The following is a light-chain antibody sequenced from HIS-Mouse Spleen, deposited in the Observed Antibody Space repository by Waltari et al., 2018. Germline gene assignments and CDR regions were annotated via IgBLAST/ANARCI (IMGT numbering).Light chain of an antibody. CDR2: DVS. Sequence: QPALTQPASVSGSPGQSITISCPGIPSYVGGYNYVSWYQQHPGKAPKLMIYDVSNRPSGVSNRFSGSKSGNTASLTISGLQAEDEADYYCSSYTSSSTEVFGGGTKLTVL. CDR1: PSYVGGYNY. J-gene: IGLJ2*01. V-gene: IGLV2-14*03. CDR3: SSYTSSSTEV.